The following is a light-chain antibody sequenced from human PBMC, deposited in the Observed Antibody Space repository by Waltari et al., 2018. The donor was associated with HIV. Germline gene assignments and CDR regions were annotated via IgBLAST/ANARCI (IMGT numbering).Light chain of an antibody. CDR1: QSVTSH. J-gene: IGKJ4*01. CDR2: GDS. CDR3: QQYTYWPLT. Sequence: EILMTQSPATLSVSPGDRATLSCRASQSVTSHLAWFQQKVGQAPRRLIYGDSTRATGIPARFSGSGSGTEFTLTISSLQSEDFAVYYCQQYTYWPLTFGGGTKVEIK. V-gene: IGKV3-15*01.